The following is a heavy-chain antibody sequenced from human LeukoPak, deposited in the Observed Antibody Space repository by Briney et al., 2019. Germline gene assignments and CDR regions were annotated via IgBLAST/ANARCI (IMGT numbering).Heavy chain of an antibody. CDR3: VRGIDTTGYFNY. V-gene: IGHV7-4-1*02. CDR2: INTNTGSP. Sequence: ASVTVSCKASGYTFSTYPLNWVRQAPGQGLEWMGWINTNTGSPTYAQGLTGRFVFSLDTSVSTAFLQISSLKAEDSALYYCVRGIDTTGYFNYWGQGTLVTVSS. J-gene: IGHJ4*02. D-gene: IGHD3-22*01. CDR1: GYTFSTYP.